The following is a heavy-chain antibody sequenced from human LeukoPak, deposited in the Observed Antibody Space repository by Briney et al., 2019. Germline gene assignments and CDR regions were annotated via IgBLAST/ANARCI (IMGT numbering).Heavy chain of an antibody. V-gene: IGHV3-48*04. CDR2: ISSSSRTI. Sequence: GGSLRLSCAASGFTFSSYSMNWVRQAPGKGLEWISYISSSSRTIYYADSVKGRFTISRDNAKNSLFLQMNSLRAEDTAVYYCARSNYYDSSGYPSFDNWGQGTLVTVSS. J-gene: IGHJ4*02. CDR1: GFTFSSYS. CDR3: ARSNYYDSSGYPSFDN. D-gene: IGHD3-22*01.